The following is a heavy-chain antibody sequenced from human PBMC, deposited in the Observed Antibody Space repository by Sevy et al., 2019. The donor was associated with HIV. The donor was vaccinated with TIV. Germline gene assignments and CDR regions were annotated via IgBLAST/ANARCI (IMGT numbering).Heavy chain of an antibody. CDR1: GYSYTSNW. D-gene: IGHD5-18*01. CDR2: IYPGDSDT. Sequence: GESLKISCKGSGYSYTSNWIGWVRQMPGKGLEWMGIIYPGDSDTRYSPSFQGQVTISADKSISTAYLQWSSLKASDTAMYYCASSIQLWPGYFDYWGQGTLVTVSS. CDR3: ASSIQLWPGYFDY. V-gene: IGHV5-51*01. J-gene: IGHJ4*02.